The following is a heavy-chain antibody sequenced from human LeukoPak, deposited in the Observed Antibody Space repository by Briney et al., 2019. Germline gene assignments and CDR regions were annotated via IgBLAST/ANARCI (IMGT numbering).Heavy chain of an antibody. Sequence: SETLSLTCTVSGSSISSSSYYWGWIRQPPGKGLEWIGSIYYSGSTYYNPSLKSRVTISVDTSKNQFSLKLSSVTAADTAVYYCARDDYGYLDYWGQGTLVTVSS. V-gene: IGHV4-39*07. CDR3: ARDDYGYLDY. D-gene: IGHD4-17*01. CDR2: IYYSGST. CDR1: GSSISSSSYY. J-gene: IGHJ4*02.